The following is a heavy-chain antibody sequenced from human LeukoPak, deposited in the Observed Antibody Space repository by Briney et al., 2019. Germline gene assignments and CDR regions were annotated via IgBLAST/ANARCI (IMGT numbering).Heavy chain of an antibody. V-gene: IGHV1-2*02. CDR3: ARVPRLYCSSTSCSGPNWFDP. CDR2: INPNSGGT. D-gene: IGHD2-2*01. CDR1: GYTFTGYY. J-gene: IGHJ5*02. Sequence: GASVKVSCKASGYTFTGYYMHWVRQAPGQGLEWMGWINPNSGGTNYAQKFQGRVTMTRDTSISTAYMELSRLRSDDTAVYYCARVPRLYCSSTSCSGPNWFDPWGQGTLVTVSS.